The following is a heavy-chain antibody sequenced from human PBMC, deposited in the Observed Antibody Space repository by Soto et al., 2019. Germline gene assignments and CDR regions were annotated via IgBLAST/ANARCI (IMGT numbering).Heavy chain of an antibody. D-gene: IGHD1-26*01. CDR1: GYTFTNNA. V-gene: IGHV1-3*01. CDR3: ARDVGIVGATAWEMFDP. Sequence: GASVKVSCKASGYTFTNNAIHWVRQAPGQRLEWMGWINGGNGNTRYSQKFQGRVTITRDTSATTAYMELSGLRSEDTAVYYCARDVGIVGATAWEMFDPWGQGTQVTVSS. J-gene: IGHJ5*02. CDR2: INGGNGNT.